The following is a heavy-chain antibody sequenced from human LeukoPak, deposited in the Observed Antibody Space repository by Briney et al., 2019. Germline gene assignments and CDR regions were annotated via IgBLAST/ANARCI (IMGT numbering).Heavy chain of an antibody. D-gene: IGHD3-3*01. J-gene: IGHJ6*03. CDR2: INHSGST. V-gene: IGHV4-34*01. CDR3: ARGHYDFWSGYLTPHYMDV. CDR1: GGSFSGYY. Sequence: PSETLSLTCAVYGGSFSGYYWSWIRQPPGKGLEWIGEINHSGSTNYNPSLKSLVTISVDTSKNQFSLKLSSVTAADTAVYYCARGHYDFWSGYLTPHYMDVWGKGTTVTVSS.